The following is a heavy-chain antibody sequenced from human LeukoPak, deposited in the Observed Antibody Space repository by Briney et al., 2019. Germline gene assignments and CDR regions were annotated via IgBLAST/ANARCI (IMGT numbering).Heavy chain of an antibody. CDR2: IIHTGRT. Sequence: KASETLSLTCAVSGGGSFSGYYWTWIRQSPGKGLEWIGEIIHTGRTNYSPSLKSRLTISVDTSKNQFSLKLNSVTAADTAVYFCARGILVKVYAAFDYWGQGTLVAVSS. V-gene: IGHV4-34*12. J-gene: IGHJ4*02. D-gene: IGHD2-8*01. CDR1: GGGSFSGYY. CDR3: ARGILVKVYAAFDY.